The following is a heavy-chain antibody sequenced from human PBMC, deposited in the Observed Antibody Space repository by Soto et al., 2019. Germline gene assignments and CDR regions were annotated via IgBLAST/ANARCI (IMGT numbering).Heavy chain of an antibody. V-gene: IGHV3-15*01. J-gene: IGHJ6*02. CDR1: GFTFSNAW. CDR2: IKSKTDGGTT. CDR3: ARDGSGNNYGMDV. Sequence: EVQLVESGGGLVKPGGSLRLSCAASGFTFSNAWMSWVRQAPGKGLEWVGRIKSKTDGGTTDYAAPVKGRFTISRDDSKNTLYLQMNSLKTEDTAVYYCARDGSGNNYGMDVWGQGTTVTVSS. D-gene: IGHD3-10*01.